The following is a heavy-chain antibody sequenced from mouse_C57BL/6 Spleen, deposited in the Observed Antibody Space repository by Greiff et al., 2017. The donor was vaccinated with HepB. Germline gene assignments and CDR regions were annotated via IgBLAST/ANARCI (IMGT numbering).Heavy chain of an antibody. D-gene: IGHD1-1*01. J-gene: IGHJ4*01. CDR1: GYTFTDYE. CDR3: TRGGYYGSSYAMDY. Sequence: VQLQQSGAELVRPGASVTLSCKASGYTFTDYEMHWVKQTPVHGLEWIGAIDPETGGTAYNQKFKGKAILTADKSSSTAYMELRSLTSEDSAVYYCTRGGYYGSSYAMDYWGQGTSVTVSS. V-gene: IGHV1-15*01. CDR2: IDPETGGT.